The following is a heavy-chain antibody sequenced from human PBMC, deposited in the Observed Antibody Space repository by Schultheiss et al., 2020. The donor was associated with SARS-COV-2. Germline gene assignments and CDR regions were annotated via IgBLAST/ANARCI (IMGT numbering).Heavy chain of an antibody. J-gene: IGHJ3*02. Sequence: GGSLRLSCAASGFTFSSYAMSWVRQAPGKGLEWVSAISGSGGSTYYADSVKGRFTISRDNSKNTLYLQMNSLRAEDTAVYYCARYPSNRRDFWSGYYSTDDAFDIWGQGTMVTVSS. D-gene: IGHD3-3*01. CDR1: GFTFSSYA. V-gene: IGHV3-23*01. CDR2: ISGSGGST. CDR3: ARYPSNRRDFWSGYYSTDDAFDI.